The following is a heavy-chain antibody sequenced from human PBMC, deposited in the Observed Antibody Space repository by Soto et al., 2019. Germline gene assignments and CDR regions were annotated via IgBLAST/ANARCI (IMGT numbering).Heavy chain of an antibody. CDR3: ARESGSYHLDS. J-gene: IGHJ4*02. CDR1: GFTFSSYG. CDR2: IWYDGSNK. V-gene: IGHV3-33*01. D-gene: IGHD1-26*01. Sequence: QVQLVESGGGVVQPGRSLRLSCAASGFTFSSYGMHWVRQAPGKGLEWVAVIWYDGSNKYYADSVKGRFTISRDNSKNTLYLQMNSLRAEDTAMYYCARESGSYHLDSWGRGTLVTVSA.